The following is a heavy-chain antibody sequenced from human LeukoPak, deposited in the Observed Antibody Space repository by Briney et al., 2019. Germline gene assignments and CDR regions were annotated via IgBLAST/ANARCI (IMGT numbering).Heavy chain of an antibody. CDR2: ITSKTDGGTT. CDR3: TTQITAAGTLDY. CDR1: GFTFSNAW. J-gene: IGHJ4*02. V-gene: IGHV3-15*05. D-gene: IGHD6-13*01. Sequence: PGGSLRLSCVASGFTFSNAWMSWVRQAPGKGLERVGRITSKTDGGTTDYAAPVKGRFSISRDDSKNTLYLQTNSLKTEDTAVYYCTTQITAAGTLDYWGQGTLVTVSS.